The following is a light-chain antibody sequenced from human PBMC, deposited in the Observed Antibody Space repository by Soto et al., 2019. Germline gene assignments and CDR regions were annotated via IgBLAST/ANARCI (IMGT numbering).Light chain of an antibody. V-gene: IGLV2-14*03. Sequence: QSVLTQPASVSGSPGQSITISCTGTSSDVGGFNYVSWYQQHPGKAPKLMIYDVTTRPSGVSSRFSGSKSGNTASLRISGLQADEEADYYCSSYTSSSTLGVFGGGTKLTVL. CDR2: DVT. CDR1: SSDVGGFNY. CDR3: SSYTSSSTLGV. J-gene: IGLJ2*01.